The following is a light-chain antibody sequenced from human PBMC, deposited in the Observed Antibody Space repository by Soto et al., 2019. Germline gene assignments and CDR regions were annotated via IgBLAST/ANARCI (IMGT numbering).Light chain of an antibody. CDR1: QTVGSD. J-gene: IGKJ4*01. CDR3: QQYNNWHPFT. CDR2: GAS. V-gene: IGKV3-15*01. Sequence: EVVMTQSPGTLSVSPGKRVTLSCRASQTVGSDLAWYQQKPGQAPRLLIYGASTRSAGIPARFSGSGSSTEFCLTIRRLQSEDSAIYYCQQYNNWHPFTFGGGTKVEVK.